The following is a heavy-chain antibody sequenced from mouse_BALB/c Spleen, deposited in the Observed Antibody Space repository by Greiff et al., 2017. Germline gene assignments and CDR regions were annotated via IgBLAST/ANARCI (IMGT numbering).Heavy chain of an antibody. CDR3: DRIPCITTRVAGQDYAMDY. V-gene: IGHV5-9-3*01. CDR1: GFTFSSYA. Sequence: EVQLVESGGGLVKPGGSLKLSCAASGFTFSSYAMSWVRQTPEKRLEWVGTISSGGSYTYYPDSVKGRFTISRDNAKNTLYLQISRLKSEDTAMYYCDRIPCITTRVAGQDYAMDYWGQGTSVTVSS. J-gene: IGHJ4*01. CDR2: ISSGGSYT. D-gene: IGHD1-1*01.